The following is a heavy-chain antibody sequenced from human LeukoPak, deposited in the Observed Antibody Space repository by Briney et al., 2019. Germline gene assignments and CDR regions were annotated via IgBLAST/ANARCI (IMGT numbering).Heavy chain of an antibody. D-gene: IGHD4/OR15-4a*01. J-gene: IGHJ5*02. CDR3: SRGGANDL. V-gene: IGHV4-4*07. CDR1: GGSITSDY. CDR2: IFTSGSS. Sequence: SETLSLTCTVSGGSITSDYWSWIRQPAGKGREWIGRIFTSGSSTYNPSLKSRVTMSLDTSKNEFYLELSSVTAADTAIYFCSRGGANDLWGQGTLVTVSS.